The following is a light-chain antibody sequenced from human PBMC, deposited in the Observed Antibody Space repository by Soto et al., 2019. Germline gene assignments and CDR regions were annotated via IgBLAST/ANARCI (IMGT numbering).Light chain of an antibody. Sequence: DIVMTQSPDSLAVSLGERATINCKSSQSVLYSSTNRNYLAWYQQKPGQPPNLLIYWASTRESGVPDRFSGSGSGTDFTLTISSLQAEDVAVYYCQQRSNWPPTFGQGTKLEIK. CDR3: QQRSNWPPT. CDR2: WAS. V-gene: IGKV4-1*01. J-gene: IGKJ2*01. CDR1: QSVLYSSTNRNY.